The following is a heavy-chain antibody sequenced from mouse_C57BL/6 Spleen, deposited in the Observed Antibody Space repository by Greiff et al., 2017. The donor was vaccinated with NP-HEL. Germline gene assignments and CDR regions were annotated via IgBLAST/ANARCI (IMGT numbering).Heavy chain of an antibody. D-gene: IGHD2-5*01. Sequence: VKLQESGAELVKPGASVKLSCKASGYTFTSYWMQWVKQRPGQGLEWIGEIDPSDSYTNYNQKFKGKATLTVDTSSSTAYMQLSSLTSEHSAVYDCASCSNYEDYWGQGTTHTVSS. CDR3: ASCSNYEDY. CDR1: GYTFTSYW. V-gene: IGHV1-50*01. J-gene: IGHJ2*01. CDR2: IDPSDSYT.